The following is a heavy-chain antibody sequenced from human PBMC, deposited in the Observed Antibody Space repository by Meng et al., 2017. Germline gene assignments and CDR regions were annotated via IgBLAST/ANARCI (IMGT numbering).Heavy chain of an antibody. V-gene: IGHV7-4-1*02. J-gene: IGHJ4*02. CDR3: ARMGIAVAGTLGWEDY. Sequence: VELVQTGSGFKKPGASVKVSCKASGYTLTSYAMNWVRQAPGQGLEWMGWINTNTGNPTYAQGFTGRFVFSLDTSVSTAYLQISSLKAEDTAVYYCARMGIAVAGTLGWEDYWGQGTLVTVSS. CDR1: GYTLTSYA. D-gene: IGHD6-19*01. CDR2: INTNTGNP.